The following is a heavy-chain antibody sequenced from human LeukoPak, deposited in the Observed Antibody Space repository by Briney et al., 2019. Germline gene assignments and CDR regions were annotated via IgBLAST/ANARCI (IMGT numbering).Heavy chain of an antibody. D-gene: IGHD2-2*01. CDR2: IRSSGSTI. V-gene: IGHV3-11*01. CDR1: GFTFSDYY. J-gene: IGHJ5*02. Sequence: GGSLRLSCAVSGFTFSDYYMSWIRQAPGKGLEWVSYIRSSGSTIYYADSVKGRFTISRDNAKNSLYLQMNSLRAEDTAVYYCATASTVPAARFDPWGQGTLVTVSS. CDR3: ATASTVPAARFDP.